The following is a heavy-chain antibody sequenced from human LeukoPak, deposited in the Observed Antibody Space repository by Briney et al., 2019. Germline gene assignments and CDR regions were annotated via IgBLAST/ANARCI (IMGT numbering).Heavy chain of an antibody. CDR2: IYSGGST. CDR1: GFTVSSNY. J-gene: IGHJ6*02. D-gene: IGHD3-22*01. V-gene: IGHV3-66*01. Sequence: PGGSLRLSCAASGFTVSSNYMSWVRQAPGKGLEWVSVIYSGGSTYYADSVKGRFTISRDNSKSTLYLQMNSLRAEDTAVYYCARANYYYDSSGYYSKYYYGMDVWGQRTTVTVSS. CDR3: ARANYYYDSSGYYSKYYYGMDV.